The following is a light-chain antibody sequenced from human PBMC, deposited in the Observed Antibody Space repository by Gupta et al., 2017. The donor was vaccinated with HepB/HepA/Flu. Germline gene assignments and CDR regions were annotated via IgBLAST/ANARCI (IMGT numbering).Light chain of an antibody. CDR1: QSISSW. CDR2: KAS. Sequence: DIQMTQSPSTLSASVGDRVTITCRASQSISSWLAWYQQKAGKAPKLLIYKASSLESGVPSRFSGSGSGTEFTLTIISLQPDDFATYYCQQYNSQGTFGQGTKVEIK. V-gene: IGKV1-5*03. J-gene: IGKJ1*01. CDR3: QQYNSQGT.